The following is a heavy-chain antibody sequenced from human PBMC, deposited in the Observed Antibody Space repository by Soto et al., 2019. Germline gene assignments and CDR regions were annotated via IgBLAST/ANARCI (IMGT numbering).Heavy chain of an antibody. D-gene: IGHD5-18*01. Sequence: SETLSLTCAVYGGSFSGYYWSWIRQPPGKGLEWIGYIYYSGSTNYNPSLKSRVTISVDTSKNQFSLKLSSVTAADTAVYYCARASAGYRDRAVDYWGQGTLVTVSS. V-gene: IGHV4-59*01. CDR3: ARASAGYRDRAVDY. CDR1: GGSFSGYY. CDR2: IYYSGST. J-gene: IGHJ4*02.